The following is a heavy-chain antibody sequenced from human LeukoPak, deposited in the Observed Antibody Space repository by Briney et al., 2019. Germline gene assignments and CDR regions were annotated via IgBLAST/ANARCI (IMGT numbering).Heavy chain of an antibody. CDR3: ARDPLPRPGGYGSGSYYNVGAFDI. J-gene: IGHJ3*02. V-gene: IGHV1-69*04. CDR1: GGSFSSYV. D-gene: IGHD3-10*01. Sequence: ASVKVSCKASGGSFSSYVITWVRQAPGQGLEWMGRIIPVLGVSNFAQKFQGRVTITADKSTSTAYMELSSLRSEDTAVYYCARDPLPRPGGYGSGSYYNVGAFDIWGQGTMVTVSS. CDR2: IIPVLGVS.